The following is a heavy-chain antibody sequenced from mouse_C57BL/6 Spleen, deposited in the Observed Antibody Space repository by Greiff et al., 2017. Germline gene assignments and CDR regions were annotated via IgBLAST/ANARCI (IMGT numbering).Heavy chain of an antibody. CDR2: INPSSGYT. CDR3: ARRGVEGYFDV. J-gene: IGHJ1*03. V-gene: IGHV1-4*01. Sequence: QVQLQQSGAELARPGASVKMSCKASGYTFTSYTMHWVKQRPGQGLEWIGYINPSSGYTKYNQKFKDKATLTADKSSGTAYMQLSSLTSEDSAVYYCARRGVEGYFDVWGTGTTVTVSS. CDR1: GYTFTSYT. D-gene: IGHD1-1*01.